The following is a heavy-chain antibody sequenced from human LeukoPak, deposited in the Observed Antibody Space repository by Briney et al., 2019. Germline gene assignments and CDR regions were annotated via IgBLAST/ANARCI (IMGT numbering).Heavy chain of an antibody. Sequence: GGSLRLSCAASGFIFSNYWMDWVRQAPGKGLVWVSRINSDGSSTDYADSVKGRFTISRDNAKNTLYLQMNSLRAEDTALCYCASSSPSAYWGQGTLVTVSS. J-gene: IGHJ4*02. CDR3: ASSSPSAY. CDR1: GFIFSNYW. D-gene: IGHD6-6*01. V-gene: IGHV3-74*01. CDR2: INSDGSST.